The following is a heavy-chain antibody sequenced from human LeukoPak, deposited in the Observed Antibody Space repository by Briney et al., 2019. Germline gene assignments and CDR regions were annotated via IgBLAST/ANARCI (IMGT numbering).Heavy chain of an antibody. CDR3: ARPRGGNWFDP. CDR2: INSDGSST. CDR1: GFTFSSYW. Sequence: QPGGSLRLSCAASGFTFSSYWMHWVRQAPGKGLVWVSRINSDGSSTSYADSVKGRFTISRGNAKNTLCLQMNSLRAEDTAVYYCARPRGGNWFDPWGQGTLVTVSS. D-gene: IGHD3-3*01. J-gene: IGHJ5*02. V-gene: IGHV3-74*01.